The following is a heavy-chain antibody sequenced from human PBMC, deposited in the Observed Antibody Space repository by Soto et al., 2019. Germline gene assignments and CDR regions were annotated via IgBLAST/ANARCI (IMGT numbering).Heavy chain of an antibody. CDR2: ISRSGSTT. J-gene: IGHJ6*02. V-gene: IGHV3-48*03. D-gene: IGHD6-19*01. CDR3: ASDKHGEVDGTLVGGMDV. CDR1: GFTFSGYE. Sequence: GGALRLSCAASGFTFSGYEMNWVRQAPGKGLEWISYISRSGSTTYYADSVKGRFTISRDNAKNSLHLQLNSLRAEDTAVYYCASDKHGEVDGTLVGGMDVWGQGTTVTVSS.